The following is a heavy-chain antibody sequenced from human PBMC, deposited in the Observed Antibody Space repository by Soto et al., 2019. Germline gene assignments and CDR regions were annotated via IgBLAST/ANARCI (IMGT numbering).Heavy chain of an antibody. CDR1: GGSISSGDYY. CDR3: ARPRKGVGLYDDLDI. J-gene: IGHJ3*02. CDR2: IYYSGST. D-gene: IGHD1-26*01. V-gene: IGHV4-30-4*01. Sequence: QVQLQESGPGLVKPSQTLSLTCTVSGGSISSGDYYWSWIRQPPGKGLEWIGYIYYSGSTDYNPSIKSRVTLSVDRYKIQCSLKVSSVTAADTAGHNPARPRKGVGLYDDLDIWGQGTMVMVSS.